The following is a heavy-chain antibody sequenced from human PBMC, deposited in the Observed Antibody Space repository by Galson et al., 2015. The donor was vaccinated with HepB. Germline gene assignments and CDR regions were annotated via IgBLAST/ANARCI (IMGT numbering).Heavy chain of an antibody. Sequence: SLRLSCAVSGITFSSYWMNWLRQAPGKGLECVASIKPDGTETQYVDPVKGRFTISRDNAKNSLYLQVNSLTVEDTAVYYCATGGLMYAFDIWGRGTKVTVSS. CDR3: ATGGLMYAFDI. D-gene: IGHD2-8*01. CDR2: IKPDGTET. CDR1: GITFSSYW. V-gene: IGHV3-7*01. J-gene: IGHJ3*02.